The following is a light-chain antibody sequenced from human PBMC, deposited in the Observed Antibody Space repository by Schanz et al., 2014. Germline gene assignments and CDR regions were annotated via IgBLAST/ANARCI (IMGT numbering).Light chain of an antibody. V-gene: IGLV2-14*02. CDR3: SSYTSTSTWV. J-gene: IGLJ3*02. CDR1: SSDVGSYNL. CDR2: DVT. Sequence: QSALTQPASVSGSPGQSITISCTGTSSDVGSYNLVSWYQQHPGKAPKLMIYDVTERPSGVPDRFSGSKSGNTASLTISGLQAEDEADYYCSSYTSTSTWVFGGGTKLTVL.